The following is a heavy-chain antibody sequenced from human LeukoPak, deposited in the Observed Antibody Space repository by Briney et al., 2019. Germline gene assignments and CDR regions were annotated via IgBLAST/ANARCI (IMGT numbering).Heavy chain of an antibody. CDR3: ARGWEHHVEVVVVAATPTTNYYFDY. V-gene: IGHV4-34*01. CDR2: INHSGST. Sequence: PSETLSLTCAVYGGSFSGYYWSWIRQPPGKGLEWIGEINHSGSTNYNPSLKSRVTISVDTSKNQFSLKLSSVTAADTAVYYCARGWEHHVEVVVVAATPTTNYYFDYWGQGTLVTVSS. D-gene: IGHD2-15*01. J-gene: IGHJ4*02. CDR1: GGSFSGYY.